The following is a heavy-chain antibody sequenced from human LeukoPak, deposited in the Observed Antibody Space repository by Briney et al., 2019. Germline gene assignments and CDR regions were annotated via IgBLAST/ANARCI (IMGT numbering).Heavy chain of an antibody. CDR3: AVHDWFDP. V-gene: IGHV3-53*01. CDR1: GFTVSSHY. CDR2: IYDGGST. J-gene: IGHJ5*02. Sequence: GGSLRLSCAVSGFTVSSHYMSWVRQAPGKGLEWVSVIYDGGSTYYADSVKGQFTISRDNSKNTLYLQMNSLRADDTAVYYCAVHDWFDPWGRGTLVTVSS.